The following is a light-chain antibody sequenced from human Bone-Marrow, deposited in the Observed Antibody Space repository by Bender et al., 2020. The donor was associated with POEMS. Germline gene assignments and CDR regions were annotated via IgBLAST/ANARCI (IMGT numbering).Light chain of an antibody. CDR2: INN. CDR1: SSNIGTNP. V-gene: IGLV1-44*01. J-gene: IGLJ2*01. Sequence: QSVLTQPPSASGTPGQRVTISCSGSSSNIGTNPVNWYQQLPGTAPKLLIYINNQRPSGVPDRFSGSRSGTSASLAITGLQAEDEADYYCQSYDKSLPVSEVFGGGTKLTVL. CDR3: QSYDKSLPVSEV.